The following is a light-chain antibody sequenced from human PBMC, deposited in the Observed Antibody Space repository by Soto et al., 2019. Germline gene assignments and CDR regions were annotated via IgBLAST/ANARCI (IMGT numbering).Light chain of an antibody. CDR3: QQYHKWPPFT. CDR2: GAS. CDR1: QSVSSN. Sequence: EVGMTQSPATLSVSPGERATLSCRASQSVSSNLDWYQQKPAQTPRLLMYGASTRTTGIPARFSGSGSRTEFTLTISSLQSEDFAVYYCQQYHKWPPFTFGGGTKVEIK. V-gene: IGKV3-15*01. J-gene: IGKJ4*01.